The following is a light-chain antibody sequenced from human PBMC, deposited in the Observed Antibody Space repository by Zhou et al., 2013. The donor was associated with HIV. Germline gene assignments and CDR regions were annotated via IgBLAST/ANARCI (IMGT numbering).Light chain of an antibody. J-gene: IGKJ2*01. CDR1: QSVSSF. V-gene: IGKV3-11*01. CDR2: DTS. Sequence: EIVLTQSPATLSLSPGERATLSCRSSQSVSSFLAWYQQKPGQAPRLLIYDTSNRATGIPARFSGSGSGTDFTLTITRLEPEDFAVYYCQQYGTSGNTFGQGTKVEI. CDR3: QQYGTSGNT.